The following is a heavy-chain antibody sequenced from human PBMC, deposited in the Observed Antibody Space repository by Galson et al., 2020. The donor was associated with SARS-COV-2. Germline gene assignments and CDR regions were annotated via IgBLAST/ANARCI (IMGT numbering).Heavy chain of an antibody. D-gene: IGHD2-2*01. Sequence: SVKVSCKASGGTFSSYAISWVRQAPGQGLEWMGGIIPIFGTANYAQKFQGRVTITADESTSTAYMELSSLRSEDTAVYYCAIDVVPAAAGEEGWFDPWGQGTLVTVSS. J-gene: IGHJ5*02. CDR3: AIDVVPAAAGEEGWFDP. V-gene: IGHV1-69*13. CDR2: IIPIFGTA. CDR1: GGTFSSYA.